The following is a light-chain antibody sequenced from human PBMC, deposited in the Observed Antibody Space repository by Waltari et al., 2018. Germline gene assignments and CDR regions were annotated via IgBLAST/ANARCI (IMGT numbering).Light chain of an antibody. CDR2: WVF. J-gene: IGKJ2*01. Sequence: VMTQSPVSLSVTLGQAASISCNSSQSLVPVDGNTYLNWFHQRPGQSPRRLIYWVFNRDSGVPDRFSVSGSGTDFTLRISRVEAVDVGVYYCMQGTRWPYTFGQGTQLDIK. V-gene: IGKV2-30*02. CDR3: MQGTRWPYT. CDR1: QSLVPVDGNTY.